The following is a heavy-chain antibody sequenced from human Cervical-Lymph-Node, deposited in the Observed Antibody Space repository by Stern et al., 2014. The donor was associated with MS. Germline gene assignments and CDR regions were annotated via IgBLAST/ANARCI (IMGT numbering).Heavy chain of an antibody. V-gene: IGHV4-61*02. Sequence: QVQLMQSGPGLVKPSQTLSLTCTVSGGSISSGSYYWSWIRQPAGKGLEWIGRIYTSGSTNYNPSPKSRVTISVDTSKNQFSLKLSSGTAADTAMYYCARTQRKAESYYYYGMDVWGQGTTVTVSS. D-gene: IGHD6-25*01. CDR3: ARTQRKAESYYYYGMDV. J-gene: IGHJ6*02. CDR1: GGSISSGSYY. CDR2: IYTSGST.